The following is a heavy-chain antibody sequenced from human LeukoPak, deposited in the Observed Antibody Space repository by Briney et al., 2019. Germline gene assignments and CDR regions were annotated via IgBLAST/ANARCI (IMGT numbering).Heavy chain of an antibody. D-gene: IGHD5-18*01. CDR1: GYTFTGYY. CDR3: ARGTAY. Sequence: ASVKASCKASGYTFTGYYMHWVRQAPGQGLEWMGWINPNSGNTGYAQKFQGRVTITRNTSISTAYMELSSLRSEDTAVYYCARGTAYWGQGTLVTVSS. J-gene: IGHJ4*02. CDR2: INPNSGNT. V-gene: IGHV1-8*03.